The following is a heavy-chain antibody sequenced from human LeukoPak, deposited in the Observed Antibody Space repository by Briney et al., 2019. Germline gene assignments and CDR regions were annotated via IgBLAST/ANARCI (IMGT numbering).Heavy chain of an antibody. CDR3: ARSLVGTAAAGIDY. V-gene: IGHV3-30*04. CDR2: ISYDGSNK. CDR1: GFTFSSYA. J-gene: IGHJ4*01. Sequence: PGGSLRLSCAASGFTFSSYAMHWVRQAPGKGLEWVAVISYDGSNKYYADSVKGRFTISRDNSKNTLYLQMNSLRAEDTAVYYYARSLVGTAAAGIDYWGQGTLVTVPS. D-gene: IGHD6-13*01.